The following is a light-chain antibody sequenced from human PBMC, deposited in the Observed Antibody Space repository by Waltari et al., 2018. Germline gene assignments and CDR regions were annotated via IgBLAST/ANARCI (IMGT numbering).Light chain of an antibody. CDR1: SSDVGGYNY. J-gene: IGLJ1*01. CDR3: SSYTNINTRV. V-gene: IGLV2-14*01. CDR2: EVS. Sequence: QSALTQPASVSGSPGQSITISCTGTSSDVGGYNYVPWYQQHPGKAPKLMIYEVSNRPSGVSNRFSGSKSGNTASLTISGLQAEDEADYYCSSYTNINTRVFGTGTKVTVL.